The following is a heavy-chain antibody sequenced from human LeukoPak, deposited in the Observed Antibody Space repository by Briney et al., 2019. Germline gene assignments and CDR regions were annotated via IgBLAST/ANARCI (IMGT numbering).Heavy chain of an antibody. CDR1: GVSISSYY. V-gene: IGHV4-59*01. J-gene: IGHJ2*01. CDR3: AWDKVNWYFDL. CDR2: IYYSGST. Sequence: KPSETLSLTCTVSGVSISSYYWSWIRPPPGKGLEWIGYIYYSGSTNYNPSLKSRVTISVDTSKNQFSLKLSSATAADTAVYYCAWDKVNWYFDLWGRGTLVTVSS.